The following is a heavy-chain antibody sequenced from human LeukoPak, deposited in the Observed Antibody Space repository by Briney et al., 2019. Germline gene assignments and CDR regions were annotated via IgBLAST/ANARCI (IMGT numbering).Heavy chain of an antibody. CDR1: GYTFTSYG. V-gene: IGHV1-18*01. CDR2: ISAYNGNT. Sequence: ASVKVSCKASGYTFTSYGISWVRQAPGQGLEWMGWISAYNGNTNYAQKLQGRVTMTTDTSTSTAYMELRGLRSDDTAVYYCARDYDFWSGYQPRAFDIWGQGTMVTVSS. D-gene: IGHD3-3*01. CDR3: ARDYDFWSGYQPRAFDI. J-gene: IGHJ3*02.